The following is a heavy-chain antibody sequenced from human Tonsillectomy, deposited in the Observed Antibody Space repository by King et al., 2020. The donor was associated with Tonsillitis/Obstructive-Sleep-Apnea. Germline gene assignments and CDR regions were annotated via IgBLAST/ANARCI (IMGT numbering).Heavy chain of an antibody. Sequence: VQLPQWGAGLLKPSETLSLTCAVYGGSFSGYYWSWIRQPPGKGLEWIGEINHSGSTNYNPSLKSRVTISVDTSKNQFSLKLSSVTAADTAVYYCAMDVVRVDNYYYYMDVWGKGTTVTVSS. D-gene: IGHD2-21*01. CDR2: INHSGST. CDR3: AMDVVRVDNYYYYMDV. J-gene: IGHJ6*03. V-gene: IGHV4-34*01. CDR1: GGSFSGYY.